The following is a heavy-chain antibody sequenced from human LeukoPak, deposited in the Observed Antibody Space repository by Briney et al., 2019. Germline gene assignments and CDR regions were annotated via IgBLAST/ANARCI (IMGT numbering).Heavy chain of an antibody. J-gene: IGHJ4*02. CDR1: GYSISSGYY. CDR3: ARADRNYDNSAYAYFDY. Sequence: SETLSLTCTVSGYSISSGYYWGWIRQPPGKGLEWIGSIYHSGSTYYNPSLKSRVTTSVDTSKNQFSLKLSSVIAADTAVYYFARADRNYDNSAYAYFDYWAREARSPSPQ. CDR2: IYHSGST. D-gene: IGHD3-22*01. V-gene: IGHV4-38-2*02.